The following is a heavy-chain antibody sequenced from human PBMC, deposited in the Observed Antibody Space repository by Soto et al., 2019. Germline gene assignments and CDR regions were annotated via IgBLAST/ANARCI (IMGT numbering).Heavy chain of an antibody. Sequence: QVQLVESGGGVVQPGRSLRLSCAASGCTFSSYGMHWVRQAPGKGLEWVAVISYDGSNKYYADSVKGRFTISRDNSKNTLYLQMNSLRAEDTAVYYCAKDRGDGYKSGYFDYWGQGTLVTVSS. CDR2: ISYDGSNK. D-gene: IGHD3-10*01. V-gene: IGHV3-30*18. CDR1: GCTFSSYG. CDR3: AKDRGDGYKSGYFDY. J-gene: IGHJ4*02.